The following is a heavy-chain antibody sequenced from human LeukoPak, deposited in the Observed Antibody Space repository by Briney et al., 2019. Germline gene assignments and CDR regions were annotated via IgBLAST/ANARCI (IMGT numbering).Heavy chain of an antibody. Sequence: SETLSLTCTVSGGSISSGSYYWSWIRQPAGKGLEWIGRIYTSGSTNYNPSLKSRVTISVETSRNQFSLKLSSVTAADTAMYYCARRSNPGDFRWFDPWGQGTLVTVSS. V-gene: IGHV4-61*02. CDR1: GGSISSGSYY. D-gene: IGHD4-17*01. J-gene: IGHJ5*02. CDR2: IYTSGST. CDR3: ARRSNPGDFRWFDP.